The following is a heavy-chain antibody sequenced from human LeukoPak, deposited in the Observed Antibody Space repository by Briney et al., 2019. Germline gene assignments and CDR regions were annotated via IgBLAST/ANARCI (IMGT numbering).Heavy chain of an antibody. Sequence: GGSLRLSCAASGFTFSTYGLHWVRQAPGKGLEWVAAISSDESRKSYADSVKGRFTVSRDNSRNTLYLQMNSLRPEDTAVYFCARRAAGTWGFDYWGQGSLVTVPS. CDR1: GFTFSTYG. V-gene: IGHV3-30*03. J-gene: IGHJ4*02. CDR2: ISSDESRK. D-gene: IGHD6-13*01. CDR3: ARRAAGTWGFDY.